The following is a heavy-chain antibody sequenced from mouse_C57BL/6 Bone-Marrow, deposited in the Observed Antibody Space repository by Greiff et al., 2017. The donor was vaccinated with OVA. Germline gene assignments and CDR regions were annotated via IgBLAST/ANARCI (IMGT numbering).Heavy chain of an antibody. CDR1: GFTFSSYG. CDR3: ARGYYGSSYGWYFDV. CDR2: ISSGGSYT. Sequence: EVKLMESGGDLVKPGGSLKLSCAASGFTFSSYGMSWVRQTPDKRLEWVATISSGGSYTYYPDSVKGRFTISRDNAKNTLYLQMSSLKSEDTAMYYCARGYYGSSYGWYFDVWGTGTTVTVSS. J-gene: IGHJ1*03. D-gene: IGHD1-1*01. V-gene: IGHV5-6*01.